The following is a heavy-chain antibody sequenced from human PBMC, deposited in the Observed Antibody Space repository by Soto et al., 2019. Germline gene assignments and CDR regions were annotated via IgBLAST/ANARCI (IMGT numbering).Heavy chain of an antibody. CDR1: GFTFSSYA. J-gene: IGHJ3*02. CDR3: VRDQLYYYDIFGRPLNGFDI. V-gene: IGHV3-23*01. Sequence: AGGALRLSCAASGFTFSSYAMTWVRQAPGKGLEWVSGISGSGATTSYADSVKGRFTVSRDNSKNTLYLQMNSLRVEDTAVYYCVRDQLYYYDIFGRPLNGFDIWGQGTMVTVSS. D-gene: IGHD3-22*01. CDR2: ISGSGATT.